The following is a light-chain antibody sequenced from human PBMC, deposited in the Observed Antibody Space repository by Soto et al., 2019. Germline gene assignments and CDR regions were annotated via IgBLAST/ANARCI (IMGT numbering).Light chain of an antibody. CDR2: RAS. CDR1: QTIYSN. V-gene: IGKV3-15*01. J-gene: IGKJ1*01. CDR3: KQYQNLWT. Sequence: IQMTQSPATLSVSPGERATLPCRASQTIYSNVAWYQQRPGQAPRLLIYRASARATGIQARFSGSGSGTEFTLTIGSLQSEDSAVYYCKQYQNLWTCGQGTKVDIK.